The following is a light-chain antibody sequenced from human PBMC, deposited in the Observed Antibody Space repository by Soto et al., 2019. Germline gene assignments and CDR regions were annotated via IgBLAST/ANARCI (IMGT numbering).Light chain of an antibody. CDR2: EVT. CDR3: CSYAGGGTYV. CDR1: IADFGTDDV. Sequence: QSALTQPASVSGSPGQSITISCSGVIADFGTDDVVSWYQHDPDRAPKLIIYEVTRRPSGVSDRFSGSYSANTASLTISDLQPEDESVYYCCSYAGGGTYVFGGGTKLTVL. V-gene: IGLV2-23*02. J-gene: IGLJ3*02.